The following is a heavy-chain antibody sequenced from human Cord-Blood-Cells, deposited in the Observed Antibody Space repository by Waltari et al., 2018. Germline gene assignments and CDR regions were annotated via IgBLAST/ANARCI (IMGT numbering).Heavy chain of an antibody. Sequence: QVQLQQWGAGLLKPSETLSPTCAVYGGSFSGYYWSWIRQPPGQGLEWIGEINHSGSTNYNPSLKSRVTISVDTSKNQFSLKLSSVTAADTAVYYCARVEEYYDFWSGYNSALFDYWGQGTLVTVSS. J-gene: IGHJ4*02. CDR1: GGSFSGYY. D-gene: IGHD3-3*01. CDR2: INHSGST. V-gene: IGHV4-34*01. CDR3: ARVEEYYDFWSGYNSALFDY.